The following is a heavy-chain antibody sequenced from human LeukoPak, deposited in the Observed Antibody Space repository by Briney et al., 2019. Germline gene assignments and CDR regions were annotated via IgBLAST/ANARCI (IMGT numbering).Heavy chain of an antibody. CDR2: FDPEDGET. D-gene: IGHD5-18*01. V-gene: IGHV1-24*01. CDR3: ATLGYSYGYPIYGVSDGVHQIN. CDR1: GYTLTELS. J-gene: IGHJ4*02. Sequence: GASVKVSCKVSGYTLTELSMHWVRQAPGKGLEWMGGFDPEDGETIYAQKFQGRVTMTEDTSTDTAYMELSSLRSEDTAVYYCATLGYSYGYPIYGVSDGVHQINWGQGTLVTVSS.